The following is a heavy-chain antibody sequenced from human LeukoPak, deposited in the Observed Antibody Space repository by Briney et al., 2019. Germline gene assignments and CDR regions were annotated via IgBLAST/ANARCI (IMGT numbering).Heavy chain of an antibody. CDR3: VTIVETSIDAFDI. V-gene: IGHV3-74*01. D-gene: IGHD2-21*01. Sequence: GGSLRLSCAASRFTISSYGMHWVRQAPGKGLVWVSRINPDDKSTSYADSVKGRFTISSDNAQNTLYLQMNSLRAEDTAVYYCVTIVETSIDAFDIWGQGTMVTVSS. CDR1: RFTISSYG. CDR2: INPDDKST. J-gene: IGHJ3*02.